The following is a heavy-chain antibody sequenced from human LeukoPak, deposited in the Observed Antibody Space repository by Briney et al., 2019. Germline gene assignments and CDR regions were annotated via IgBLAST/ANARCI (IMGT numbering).Heavy chain of an antibody. Sequence: APVKVSCKASGYTFTNYGISWVRQAPGQGLEWMGWISAYNGDTKYAQKLQGRVTMTTDTSTSTAYMELRSLRSDDTAVYYCARDGYTFGGVKTRFDFWGQGTLVTVSS. CDR3: ARDGYTFGGVKTRFDF. J-gene: IGHJ4*02. V-gene: IGHV1-18*01. CDR1: GYTFTNYG. D-gene: IGHD3-16*01. CDR2: ISAYNGDT.